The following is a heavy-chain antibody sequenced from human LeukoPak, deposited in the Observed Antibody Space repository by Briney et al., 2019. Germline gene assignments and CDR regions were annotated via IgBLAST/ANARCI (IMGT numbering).Heavy chain of an antibody. J-gene: IGHJ5*02. CDR2: INSDGSST. V-gene: IGHV3-74*01. CDR1: GFTFSSYW. D-gene: IGHD2-2*01. Sequence: GGSLRLSCAASGFTFSSYWMHWVRQAPGKGLVWVSRINSDGSSTSYADSVKGRFTISRDNAKNTLYLQMNSLRAEDTAVYYCARVIPCGSTSCYPPAWFDPWGQGTLVTVSS. CDR3: ARVIPCGSTSCYPPAWFDP.